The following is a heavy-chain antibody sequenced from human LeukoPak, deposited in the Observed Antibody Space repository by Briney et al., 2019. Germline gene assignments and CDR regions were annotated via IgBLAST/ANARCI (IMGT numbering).Heavy chain of an antibody. CDR3: TTDNGDFGADV. CDR1: GLTFTNAS. J-gene: IGHJ6*02. D-gene: IGHD4-17*01. CDR2: IKGKIDRGTT. Sequence: GPSLRLSCATSGLTFTNASLSWVRQAPGEGMEWVRRIKGKIDRGTTDYAAPVIGRFTISRDESKETVHPQMNSLKTEDTAVYYCTTDNGDFGADVWGQGTTVTVSS. V-gene: IGHV3-15*01.